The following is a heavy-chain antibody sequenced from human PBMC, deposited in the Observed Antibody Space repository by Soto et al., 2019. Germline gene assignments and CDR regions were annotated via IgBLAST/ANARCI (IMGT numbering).Heavy chain of an antibody. V-gene: IGHV1-69*13. J-gene: IGHJ4*01. CDR1: GGTFSSYA. CDR3: ARTGAYSNYAFYCFDY. CDR2: IIPIFGTA. Sequence: SGKVCCDASGGTFSSYAISWVRQAPGQGLEWMGGIIPIFGTANYAQKFQGRVTITADESTSTAYMELSSLRSEDTAVYYCARTGAYSNYAFYCFDYWGHVPLVPV. D-gene: IGHD4-4*01.